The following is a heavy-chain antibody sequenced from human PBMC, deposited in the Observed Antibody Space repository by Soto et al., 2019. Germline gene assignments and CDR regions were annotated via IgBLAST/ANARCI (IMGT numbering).Heavy chain of an antibody. V-gene: IGHV4-39*01. CDR2: IYYSGST. J-gene: IGHJ6*02. CDR3: ARRAPGLWGSYYYGMDV. Sequence: SETLSLTCTVSGGSISSSSYYWGWIRQPPGKGLERIGSIYYSGSTYYNSSLKSRVTISVDTSKNQFSLKLSSVTAADTAVYYCARRAPGLWGSYYYGMDVWGQGTTVTVSS. D-gene: IGHD3-16*01. CDR1: GGSISSSSYY.